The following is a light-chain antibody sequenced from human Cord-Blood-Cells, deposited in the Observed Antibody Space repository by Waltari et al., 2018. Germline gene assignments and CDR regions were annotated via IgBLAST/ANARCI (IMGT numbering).Light chain of an antibody. V-gene: IGKV1-5*01. CDR3: QQYNSYSPT. Sequence: DIQMTQSPSTLSASVGDRVTITCRASQSISSWLAWYQQKPGKAPKLLIYDASSLESAAPSRFSGSGSGTEFTLTISSLQPDDFATYYCQQYNSYSPTFGQGTKVEIK. J-gene: IGKJ1*01. CDR1: QSISSW. CDR2: DAS.